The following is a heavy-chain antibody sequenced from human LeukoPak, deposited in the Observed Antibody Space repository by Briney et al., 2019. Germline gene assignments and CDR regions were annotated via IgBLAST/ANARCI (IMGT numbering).Heavy chain of an antibody. D-gene: IGHD6-6*01. CDR1: GGSFSGYY. CDR3: ARVVAARPENWFDP. J-gene: IGHJ5*02. Sequence: ETLSLTCAVYGGSFSGYYWSWIRQPPGKGLEWVANIKQDGSEKYYVDSVKGRFTISRDNAKNSLYLQMNSLRAEDTAVYYCARVVAARPENWFDPWGQGTLVTVSS. CDR2: IKQDGSEK. V-gene: IGHV3-7*01.